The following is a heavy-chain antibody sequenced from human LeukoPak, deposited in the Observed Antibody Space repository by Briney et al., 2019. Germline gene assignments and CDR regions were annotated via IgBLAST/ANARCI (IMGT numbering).Heavy chain of an antibody. J-gene: IGHJ4*02. CDR3: ARDYYDYDSSGYLIRNYFDY. CDR1: GFTVSINY. D-gene: IGHD3-22*01. Sequence: GGSLRLSCAASGFTVSINYISWVRDAPGKGLEWGSVIYSGGSTYYADSVKGRFTISRDNSQNTLYLQMNSLRAEDTAVYYCARDYYDYDSSGYLIRNYFDYWGQGTLVTVSS. CDR2: IYSGGST. V-gene: IGHV3-66*01.